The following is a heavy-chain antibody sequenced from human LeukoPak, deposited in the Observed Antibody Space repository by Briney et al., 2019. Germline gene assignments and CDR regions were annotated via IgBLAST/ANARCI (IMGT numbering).Heavy chain of an antibody. CDR1: GFTFSSYT. V-gene: IGHV3-64D*09. D-gene: IGHD3-22*01. J-gene: IGHJ4*02. CDR3: VKGGKGISDSSGYYLFDY. Sequence: GGSLRLSCSASGFTFSSYTMHWGRQAPGEGLEYVSAISSNGGSTYYADSVKGRFTISRDNSKNTLYLQMSSLRAEDTAVYYCVKGGKGISDSSGYYLFDYWGQGTLVTVSS. CDR2: ISSNGGST.